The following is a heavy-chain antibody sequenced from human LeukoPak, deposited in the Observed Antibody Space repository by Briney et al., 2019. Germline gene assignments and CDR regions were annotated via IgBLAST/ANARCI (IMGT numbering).Heavy chain of an antibody. J-gene: IGHJ4*02. CDR2: IRSKAYGGTT. CDR3: TRGRRATHDY. V-gene: IGHV3-49*04. CDR1: GFTFSTYW. D-gene: IGHD1-26*01. Sequence: GGSLRLSCAASGFTFSTYWMNWVRQAPGKGLEWVGFIRSKAYGGTTEYAASVKGRFTISRDDSKSIAYLQMNSLKTENTAVYYCTRGRRATHDYWGQGTLVTVSS.